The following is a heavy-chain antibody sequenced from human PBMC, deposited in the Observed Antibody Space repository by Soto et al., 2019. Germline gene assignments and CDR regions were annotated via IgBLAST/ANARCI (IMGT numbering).Heavy chain of an antibody. D-gene: IGHD3-3*01. Sequence: QVQLQESGPGLVKPSQTLSLTCTVSGGSISRGGYYWSWIRQHPGKGLEWIGYIYYSGSTYYNPSLKSRVTISVDTSKNQFSLKLSSVTAADTAVYYCARAPYDFWSGYLDYYYYYGMDVWGQGTTVTVSS. CDR3: ARAPYDFWSGYLDYYYYYGMDV. V-gene: IGHV4-31*03. CDR1: GGSISRGGYY. CDR2: IYYSGST. J-gene: IGHJ6*02.